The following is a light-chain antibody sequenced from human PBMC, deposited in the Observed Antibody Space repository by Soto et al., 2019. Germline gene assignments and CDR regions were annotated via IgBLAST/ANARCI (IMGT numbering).Light chain of an antibody. V-gene: IGKV3-20*01. CDR3: QQYGSSPTT. Sequence: EFVLTQSPGTLSLSPGERATLCWRASQSVGSNYLAWYQQKPGQAPRLLIYGASSRATGIADRFSGSGSGTDFTLTISRLEPEDFAVYYCQQYGSSPTTFGQGTKVDI. CDR1: QSVGSNY. J-gene: IGKJ1*01. CDR2: GAS.